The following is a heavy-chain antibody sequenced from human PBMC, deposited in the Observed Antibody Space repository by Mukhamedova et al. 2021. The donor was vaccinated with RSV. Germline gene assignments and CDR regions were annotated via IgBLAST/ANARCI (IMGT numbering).Heavy chain of an antibody. V-gene: IGHV4-39*07. D-gene: IGHD2-2*02. CDR3: ASTDIVVVPAAISYYGMDV. J-gene: IGHJ6*02. Sequence: LKSRVTISVDTSKNQFSLKLSSVTAADTAVYYCASTDIVVVPAAISYYGMDVWGQGTTVTVSS.